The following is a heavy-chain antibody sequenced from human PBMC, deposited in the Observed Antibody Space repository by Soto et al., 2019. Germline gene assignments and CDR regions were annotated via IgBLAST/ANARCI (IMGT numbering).Heavy chain of an antibody. CDR1: GGSINIVGYS. CDR3: ARARDGYNFFLDY. D-gene: IGHD5-12*01. V-gene: IGHV4-30-2*01. J-gene: IGHJ4*01. CDR2: IFYSGST. Sequence: SEPLSLTCTVSGGSINIVGYSWTWIRQPPGKGLEWIGYIFYSGSTYYNPSLKSRVSISVDRSKNQFSLKLSSVTATDTALYYCARARDGYNFFLDYWGQGTLVTVSS.